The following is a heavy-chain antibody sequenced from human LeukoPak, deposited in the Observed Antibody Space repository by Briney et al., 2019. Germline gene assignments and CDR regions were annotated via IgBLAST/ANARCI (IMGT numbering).Heavy chain of an antibody. J-gene: IGHJ1*01. Sequence: ASVKVSCKASGGTFSSYAINWVRQAPGQGLEWMGRIIPILGIPNYAQKFQGRVTITADRSTSTAYMALSSLRSEDAAVYYCARVSYYDSSGYPEYFHHWGQGTLVTVSS. CDR3: ARVSYYDSSGYPEYFHH. D-gene: IGHD3-22*01. V-gene: IGHV1-69*04. CDR1: GGTFSSYA. CDR2: IIPILGIP.